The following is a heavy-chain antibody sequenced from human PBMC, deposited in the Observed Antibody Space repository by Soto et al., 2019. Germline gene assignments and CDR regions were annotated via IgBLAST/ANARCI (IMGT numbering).Heavy chain of an antibody. CDR2: AIPMFDTT. J-gene: IGHJ6*02. CDR3: ATGVGFYGMDV. D-gene: IGHD7-27*01. CDR1: GGTFSSYA. Sequence: QVQLVQSGAEVKKPGSSVKVSCKASGGTFSSYAISWVRQAPGQGLEWMGGAIPMFDTTSYAQRFQGRVTITADKSSSTAYMELSSLRSEDTAVYYCATGVGFYGMDVWGQGTTVTVSS. V-gene: IGHV1-69*06.